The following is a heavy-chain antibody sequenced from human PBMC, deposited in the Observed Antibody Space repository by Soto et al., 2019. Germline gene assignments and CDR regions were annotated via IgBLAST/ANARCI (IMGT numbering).Heavy chain of an antibody. CDR2: ISSSGSTI. J-gene: IGHJ3*02. CDR3: AREGYYGSGSYYVFSYAFDI. Sequence: GGSLRLSCAASGFTFSDYYMSWIRQAPGKGLEWVSYISSSGSTIYYADSVKGRFTISRDNAKNSLYLQMNSLRAEDTAVYYCAREGYYGSGSYYVFSYAFDIWGQGTMVTVSS. CDR1: GFTFSDYY. V-gene: IGHV3-11*01. D-gene: IGHD3-10*01.